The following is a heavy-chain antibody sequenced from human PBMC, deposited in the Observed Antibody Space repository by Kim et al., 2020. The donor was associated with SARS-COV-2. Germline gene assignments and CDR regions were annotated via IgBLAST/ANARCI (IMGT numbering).Heavy chain of an antibody. D-gene: IGHD3-3*01. V-gene: IGHV4-39*07. CDR2: IYYSGST. Sequence: SETLSLTCTVSGGSISSSSYYWGWIRQPPGKGLEWIGSIYYSGSTYYNPSLKSRVTISVDTSKNQFSLKLRSVTAADTAVYYCARDGDALYWGQGTLVTVSS. CDR1: GGSISSSSYY. J-gene: IGHJ4*02. CDR3: ARDGDALY.